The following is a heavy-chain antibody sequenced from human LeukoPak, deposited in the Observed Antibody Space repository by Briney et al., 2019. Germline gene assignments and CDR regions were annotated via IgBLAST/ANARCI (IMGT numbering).Heavy chain of an antibody. CDR3: AKKLFPGSGFYFAY. Sequence: GGTLRRSCAASGFTCSNYGRNWVRQAPGKGREWVSGITGSGGNTYYADSVKGRFTISRDNSKNTMYLQMNSLRAEDTAIYYCAKKLFPGSGFYFAYWGQGTLVTVSS. J-gene: IGHJ4*02. V-gene: IGHV3-23*01. CDR2: ITGSGGNT. D-gene: IGHD2-15*01. CDR1: GFTCSNYG.